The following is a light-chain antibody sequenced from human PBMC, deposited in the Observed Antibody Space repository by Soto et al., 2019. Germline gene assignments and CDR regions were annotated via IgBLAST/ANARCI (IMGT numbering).Light chain of an antibody. J-gene: IGLJ1*01. CDR1: RNDVGGYNY. V-gene: IGLV2-14*01. CDR2: DVN. CDR3: SSYTTSNTRQMV. Sequence: QSVLTQPASVSGSPGQSITISCTGTRNDVGGYNYVSWYQQHPGKAPKFMIYDVNNRPSGVSDRFSGSKSGNTASLTISGLQPEDEADYYCSSYTTSNTRQMVFGTGTKLTVL.